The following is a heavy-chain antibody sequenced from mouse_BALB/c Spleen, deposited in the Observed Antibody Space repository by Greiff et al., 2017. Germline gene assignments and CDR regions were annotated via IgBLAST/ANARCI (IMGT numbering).Heavy chain of an antibody. J-gene: IGHJ4*01. CDR3: AGGIKGYYAMDY. CDR1: GYTFTDYA. V-gene: IGHV1S137*01. D-gene: IGHD2-4*01. CDR2: ISTYYGDA. Sequence: QVQLKQSGAELVRPGVSVKISCKGSGYTFTDYAMHWVKQSHAKSLEWIGVISTYYGDASYNQKFKGKATMTVDKSSSTAYMELARLTSEDSAIYYCAGGIKGYYAMDYWGQGTSVTVSS.